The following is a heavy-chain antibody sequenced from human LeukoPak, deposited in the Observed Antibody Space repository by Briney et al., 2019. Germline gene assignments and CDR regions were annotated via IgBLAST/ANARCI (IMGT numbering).Heavy chain of an antibody. Sequence: SETLSLTCTVSGGSISSYYWSWIRQPAGKGLEWIGRIYTSGSTNYNPSLKSRITMSVDTSKNQFSLKLSSVTAADTAVYYCARVANSPYYYYMVVWGKGTTVTVSS. D-gene: IGHD4-23*01. CDR1: GGSISSYY. CDR2: IYTSGST. CDR3: ARVANSPYYYYMVV. V-gene: IGHV4-4*07. J-gene: IGHJ6*03.